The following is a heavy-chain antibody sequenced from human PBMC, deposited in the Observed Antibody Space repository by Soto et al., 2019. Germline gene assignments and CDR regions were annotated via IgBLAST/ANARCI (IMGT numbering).Heavy chain of an antibody. Sequence: EVQLVESGGGLVQPGGSLRLSCVASGFTFSSHDMNWVRQVPGKGLEWVSGTGTTGDTYYPGSVKGRFIFNKEDDQNSILLQMNTLRAYGTGVYYCARAHLSVDGSWFFDLWGLGTLVTVSS. CDR3: ARAHLSVDGSWFFDL. J-gene: IGHJ2*01. V-gene: IGHV3-13*01. D-gene: IGHD5-12*01. CDR1: GFTFSSHD. CDR2: TGTTGDT.